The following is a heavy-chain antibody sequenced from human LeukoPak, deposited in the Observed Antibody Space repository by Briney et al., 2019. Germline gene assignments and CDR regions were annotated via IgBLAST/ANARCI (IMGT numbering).Heavy chain of an antibody. Sequence: GGSLRLSCAASGFTFSSYSMNWVRQAAGKGLEWVSSISSSSSYIYYADSLKGRFTISRDNAKNSLYLQMNSLRAEDTAVYYCARALAAAGIYNYDMDVWGKGTTVTVSS. V-gene: IGHV3-21*01. CDR3: ARALAAAGIYNYDMDV. J-gene: IGHJ6*03. D-gene: IGHD6-13*01. CDR1: GFTFSSYS. CDR2: ISSSSSYI.